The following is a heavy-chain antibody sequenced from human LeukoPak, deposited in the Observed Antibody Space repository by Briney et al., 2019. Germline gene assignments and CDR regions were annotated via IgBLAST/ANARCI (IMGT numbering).Heavy chain of an antibody. CDR3: ARSDGYGLVGI. Sequence: SETLSLTCSVSGASLSSGSNYWGWIRQPPGKTLEWIGSIYSSGSTYYNRSFKSRVIIIIDTPKSHFSLTLSSVTAADTAVYYCARSDGYGLVGIWGQGTMVTVSS. J-gene: IGHJ3*02. V-gene: IGHV4-39*07. CDR2: IYSSGST. D-gene: IGHD3-10*01. CDR1: GASLSSGSNY.